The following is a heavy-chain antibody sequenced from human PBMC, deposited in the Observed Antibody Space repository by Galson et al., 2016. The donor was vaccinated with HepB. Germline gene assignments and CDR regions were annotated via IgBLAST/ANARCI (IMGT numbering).Heavy chain of an antibody. CDR3: ARLDDYTSSYDQ. Sequence: SLRLSCAASGFTLSGYSMNWVRQAPGKGLEWVSSISSSSNYKYQADSLKGRFTISRDNAKNSLYLQMTSLRAEDTAVYYCARLDDYTSSYDQWGRGTLVTVSS. V-gene: IGHV3-21*01. D-gene: IGHD5-24*01. CDR1: GFTLSGYS. J-gene: IGHJ4*02. CDR2: ISSSSNYK.